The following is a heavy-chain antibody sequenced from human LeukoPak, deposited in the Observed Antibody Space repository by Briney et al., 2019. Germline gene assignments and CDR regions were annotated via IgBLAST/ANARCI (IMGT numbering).Heavy chain of an antibody. V-gene: IGHV1-2*02. Sequence: ASVKVSCKASGYTFTGYYMHWVRQAPGQGLEWMGWINPNSGGTNYAQKFQGRVTMTRDTSISTAYMELSRLRSDDTAVYYCARVAGDQLLSEDYWGQGTLVTVSS. CDR3: ARVAGDQLLSEDY. J-gene: IGHJ4*02. D-gene: IGHD2-2*01. CDR1: GYTFTGYY. CDR2: INPNSGGT.